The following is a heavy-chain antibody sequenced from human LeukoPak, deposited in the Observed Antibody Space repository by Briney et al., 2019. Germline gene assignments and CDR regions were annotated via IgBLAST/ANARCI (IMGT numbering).Heavy chain of an antibody. CDR1: GGTFSSYA. CDR3: AGEYYYGRGNYYYGMDV. J-gene: IGHJ6*02. CDR2: IIPIFGTA. D-gene: IGHD3-10*01. V-gene: IGHV1-69*13. Sequence: ASVKVSCKASGGTFSSYAISWVRQAPGQGLEWMGGIIPIFGTANYAQKFQGRVTITADESTSTAYMELSSLRSEDTAVYYCAGEYYYGRGNYYYGMDVWGQGTTVTVSS.